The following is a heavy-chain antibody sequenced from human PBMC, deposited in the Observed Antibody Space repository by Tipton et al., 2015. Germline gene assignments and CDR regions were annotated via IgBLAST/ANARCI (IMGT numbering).Heavy chain of an antibody. CDR3: ARGHYVSGWYSHYFDL. CDR1: GGSISNYY. CDR2: ISYSGSP. J-gene: IGHJ2*01. V-gene: IGHV4-59*12. D-gene: IGHD6-19*01. Sequence: TLSLTCTVSGGSISNYYWNWIRQPPGKGLEWIGYISYSGSPNYNPSLRSRVTISVDASKNQFSLQLSSITAADTAVYYCARGHYVSGWYSHYFDLWGRGSPVTVSS.